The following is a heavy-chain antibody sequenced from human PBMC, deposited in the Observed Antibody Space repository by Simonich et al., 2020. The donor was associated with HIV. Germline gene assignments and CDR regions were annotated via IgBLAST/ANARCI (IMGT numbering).Heavy chain of an antibody. CDR2: IYTTEST. CDR3: ARSKVYYYHYYMDV. J-gene: IGHJ6*03. V-gene: IGHV4-4*07. D-gene: IGHD4-4*01. Sequence: QVQLQESGPGLVKPSETLSLTCTVSGGSISSSYWSWSRQPAGKGLEWIGHIYTTESTNYNPSRKSRVTRSVDKSKNHVSLKLSSVTAADTAMYYCARSKVYYYHYYMDVWGKGTTVTVSS. CDR1: GGSISSSY.